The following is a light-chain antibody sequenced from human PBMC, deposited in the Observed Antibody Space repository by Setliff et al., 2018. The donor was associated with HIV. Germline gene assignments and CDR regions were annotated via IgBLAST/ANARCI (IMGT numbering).Light chain of an antibody. CDR3: AAWDDSRNGPV. CDR2: KNN. Sequence: QGTSASGTPGQRVTISCSGGTSNIGTNTVNWYQQFPGTAPKLLIFKNNQRPSGVSDRFSGSKSGTSASLAISGLQAEDEADYYCAAWDDSRNGPVFGGGTKGTVL. CDR1: TSNIGTNT. V-gene: IGLV1-44*01. J-gene: IGLJ2*01.